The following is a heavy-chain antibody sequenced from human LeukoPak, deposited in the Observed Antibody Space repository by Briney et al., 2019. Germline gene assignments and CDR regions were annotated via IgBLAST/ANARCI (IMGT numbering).Heavy chain of an antibody. V-gene: IGHV4-59*01. CDR3: ATAPGGSYPYYFDH. CDR1: GDSISSYY. CDR2: IYYSGNT. Sequence: SETLSPTCAVSGDSISSYYWSWIRQPPGKGLEWIGYIYYSGNTNYNPSLKSRVTMSVDTSRNQFSLELTSVTAADTAVYYCATAPGGSYPYYFDHWGQGTLVTISS. J-gene: IGHJ4*02. D-gene: IGHD2-15*01.